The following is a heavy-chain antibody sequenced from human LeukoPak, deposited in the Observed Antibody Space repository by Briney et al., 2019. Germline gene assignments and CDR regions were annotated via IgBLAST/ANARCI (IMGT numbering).Heavy chain of an antibody. CDR2: IIPILGIA. D-gene: IGHD3-3*01. J-gene: IGHJ4*02. CDR1: GGTFSSYA. CDR3: ATETYYDFWSGYYLVV. Sequence: GASVKVSCKASGGTFSSYAISWVRQAPGQGLEWMGRIIPILGIANYAQKFQGRVTITADKSTSTAYMELSSLRSEDTAVYYCATETYYDFWSGYYLVVWGQGTLVTVPS. V-gene: IGHV1-69*04.